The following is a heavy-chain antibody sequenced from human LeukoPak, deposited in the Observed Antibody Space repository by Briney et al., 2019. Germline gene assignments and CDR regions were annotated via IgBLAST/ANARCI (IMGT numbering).Heavy chain of an antibody. Sequence: GGSLRLSCAASGFTFSSYSMNWVRQAPGKGLEWVSYISSSSSTIYYADSVKGRFTISRDNAKNSLYLQMNSLRTEDTAVYYCARDLSVTTISYFDYWGQGTLVTVSS. CDR2: ISSSSSTI. D-gene: IGHD4-17*01. CDR3: ARDLSVTTISYFDY. V-gene: IGHV3-48*04. J-gene: IGHJ4*02. CDR1: GFTFSSYS.